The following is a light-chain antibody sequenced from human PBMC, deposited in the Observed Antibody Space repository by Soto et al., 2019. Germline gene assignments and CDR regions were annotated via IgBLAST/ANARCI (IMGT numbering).Light chain of an antibody. J-gene: IGKJ4*01. CDR2: WAS. V-gene: IGKV4-1*01. Sequence: DIVMTQSPDSLAVSLGERATINCKSSQSVLYSSNNKNYLAWYQQKPGQPTKQLIYWASTRESGVPDRFSGSGSGTDFTLTISSLQAEDVAVYYCQQYYSTPQLTFGGGTKVEIK. CDR3: QQYYSTPQLT. CDR1: QSVLYSSNNKNY.